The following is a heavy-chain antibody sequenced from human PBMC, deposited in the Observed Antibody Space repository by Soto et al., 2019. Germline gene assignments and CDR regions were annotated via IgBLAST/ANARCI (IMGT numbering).Heavy chain of an antibody. D-gene: IGHD3-22*01. CDR3: ARDPHYYDSSGYEGVFDY. CDR1: GYTFTSYY. CDR2: INPSGGST. J-gene: IGHJ4*02. V-gene: IGHV1-46*01. Sequence: QVQLVQSGAEVKKPGASVKVSCKASGYTFTSYYMHWERQAPGQGLEWMGIINPSGGSTSYAQKFQGRVTMTRDTSTSTVYMELSSLRSEDTAVYYCARDPHYYDSSGYEGVFDYWGQGTLVTVSS.